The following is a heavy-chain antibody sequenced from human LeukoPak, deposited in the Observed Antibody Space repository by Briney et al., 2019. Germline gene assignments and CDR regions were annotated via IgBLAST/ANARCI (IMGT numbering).Heavy chain of an antibody. Sequence: SVKVSFKASGGTFSIYAISWVRQAPGQGLEWMGGIIPIFGTANYAQKFQGRVTITADESTSTAYMELSSLRYEDTAVYYCARGGLRPGYSYGYSVDYWGQGTLVTVSS. CDR3: ARGGLRPGYSYGYSVDY. D-gene: IGHD5-18*01. V-gene: IGHV1-69*13. J-gene: IGHJ4*02. CDR1: GGTFSIYA. CDR2: IIPIFGTA.